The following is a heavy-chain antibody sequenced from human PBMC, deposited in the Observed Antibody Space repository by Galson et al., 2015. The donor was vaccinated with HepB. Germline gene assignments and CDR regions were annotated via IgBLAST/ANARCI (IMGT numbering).Heavy chain of an antibody. D-gene: IGHD6-13*01. CDR1: GFTFSSYA. J-gene: IGHJ4*02. CDR3: ARDRTEDSSSWGPPVGGY. Sequence: SLRLSCAASGFTFSSYAMSWVRQAPGKGLEWVSAISGSGGSIYYADSVKGRFTISRDNAKNSLYLQMNSLRDEDTAVYYCARDRTEDSSSWGPPVGGYWGQGTLVTVSS. CDR2: ISGSGGSI. V-gene: IGHV3-23*01.